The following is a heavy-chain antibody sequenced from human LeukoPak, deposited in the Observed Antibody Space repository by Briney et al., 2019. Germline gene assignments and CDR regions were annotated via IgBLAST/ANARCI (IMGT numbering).Heavy chain of an antibody. J-gene: IGHJ5*02. CDR2: INHSGST. Sequence: SETLSLTCTVSGGSISSSSYYWSWIRQPPGKGLEWIGEINHSGSTNYNPSLKSRVTISIDQSKNQFSLKLSSVTAADTAVYYCASTYSGYETDWFDPWGQGTLVTVSS. V-gene: IGHV4-39*07. D-gene: IGHD5-12*01. CDR3: ASTYSGYETDWFDP. CDR1: GGSISSSSYY.